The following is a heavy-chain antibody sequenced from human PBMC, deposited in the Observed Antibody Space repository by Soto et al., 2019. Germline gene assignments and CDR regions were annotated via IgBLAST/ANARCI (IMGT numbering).Heavy chain of an antibody. CDR3: ARDRYGSGSYVDACDI. V-gene: IGHV1-18*01. D-gene: IGHD3-10*01. Sequence: QVQLVQSGAEVKKPGASVKVSCKASGYIFSNNGISWVRQAPGQGLEWMGWISADNGNIKYVQKFQGRVTMTTDTSTNTAYMELRSLRSDDTAVYYCARDRYGSGSYVDACDIWGQGTMVTVSS. CDR2: ISADNGNI. J-gene: IGHJ3*02. CDR1: GYIFSNNG.